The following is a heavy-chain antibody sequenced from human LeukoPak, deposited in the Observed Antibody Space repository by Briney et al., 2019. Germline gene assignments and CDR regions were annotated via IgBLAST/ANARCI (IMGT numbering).Heavy chain of an antibody. CDR2: IYPGDSNT. CDR3: ARRGSIVTGIYIT. Sequence: GESLKISCKASGYDSSIYWIGWVRQVPGKGLEWMGIIYPGDSNTTYSPSFEGQVTISADRSINTAYLQWNTLKAPDTAVYYCARRGSIVTGIYITWGQGTQVTVSS. V-gene: IGHV5-51*01. J-gene: IGHJ5*02. CDR1: GYDSSIYW. D-gene: IGHD3-9*01.